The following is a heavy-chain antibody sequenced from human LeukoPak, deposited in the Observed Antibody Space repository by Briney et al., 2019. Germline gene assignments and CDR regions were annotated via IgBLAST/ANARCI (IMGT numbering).Heavy chain of an antibody. CDR3: AKDLQRYYYDSSGYLN. Sequence: GGSLRLSCAASGFTFSSYAMSWVRQAPGKGLEWVSAVSGSGGSTYYADSVKGRFTISRDNSKNTLYLQMNSLRAEDTAVYYCAKDLQRYYYDSSGYLNWGPGTLVTVSS. CDR2: VSGSGGST. CDR1: GFTFSSYA. V-gene: IGHV3-23*01. J-gene: IGHJ4*02. D-gene: IGHD3-22*01.